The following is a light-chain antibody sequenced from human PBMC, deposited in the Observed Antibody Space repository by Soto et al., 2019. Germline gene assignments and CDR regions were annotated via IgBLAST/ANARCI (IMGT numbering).Light chain of an antibody. J-gene: IGKJ1*01. CDR2: AAS. CDR1: QGISSY. Sequence: IQLTQSPSSLSVSVGDRVTIACRASQGISSYLAWYQQKPGKVPKLLIYAASTLQSGVPSRFSGSGSGTEFTLTISSLQPDDFATYYCQQYNTYSRTFGQGTKVDI. V-gene: IGKV1-27*01. CDR3: QQYNTYSRT.